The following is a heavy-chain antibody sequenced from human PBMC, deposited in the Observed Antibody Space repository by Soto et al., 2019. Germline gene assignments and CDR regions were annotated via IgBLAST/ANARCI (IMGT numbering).Heavy chain of an antibody. J-gene: IGHJ4*02. CDR1: GGTFSSYA. Sequence: QVQLVQSGAEVKKPGSSVKFSCKASGGTFSSYAISWVRQAPGQGLEWMGGIIPIFGTANYAQKFQGRVTITADESTSTAYMARSSLRSEETAVYYCASHRWTGYCSGVSCYDSDGYWGQGTLVTVSS. V-gene: IGHV1-69*01. CDR2: IIPIFGTA. CDR3: ASHRWTGYCSGVSCYDSDGY. D-gene: IGHD2-15*01.